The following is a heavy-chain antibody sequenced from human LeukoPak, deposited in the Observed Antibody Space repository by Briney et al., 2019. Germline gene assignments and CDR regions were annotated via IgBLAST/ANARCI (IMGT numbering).Heavy chain of an antibody. CDR2: ISASGNNA. J-gene: IGHJ4*02. Sequence: GGSLRLSCAASGFTFGHFAMNWVRQAPGQELEWVSQISASGNNAYYADSVKGRFTVSRANSKNTVYLQMNSLRAEDTAIYYCAKDQVIYGDYTFEYWGQGTLVTVSS. V-gene: IGHV3-23*01. D-gene: IGHD4-17*01. CDR3: AKDQVIYGDYTFEY. CDR1: GFTFGHFA.